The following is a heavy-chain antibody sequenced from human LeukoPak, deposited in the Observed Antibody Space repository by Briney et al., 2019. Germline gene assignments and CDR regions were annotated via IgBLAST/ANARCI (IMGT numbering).Heavy chain of an antibody. CDR1: GGSISSYY. J-gene: IGHJ5*02. V-gene: IGHV4-59*12. Sequence: SETLSLTCTVSGGSISSYYWSWIRQPPGKGLEWIGYIYYSGTTNYNPSLKSRVTISVDMSKNQFSLKLSSVTAADTAVYYCATAGTVTSHWFDPWGQGTLVTVSS. D-gene: IGHD1-14*01. CDR2: IYYSGTT. CDR3: ATAGTVTSHWFDP.